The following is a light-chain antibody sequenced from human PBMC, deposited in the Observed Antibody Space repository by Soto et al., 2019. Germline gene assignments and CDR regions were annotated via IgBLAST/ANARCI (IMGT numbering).Light chain of an antibody. J-gene: IGKJ4*01. V-gene: IGKV3-11*01. CDR3: QHRANWPLT. Sequence: VLTQSPATLSLSPGERATLSCRASQSVSKWLVWYQQKPGQAPRLLIYDASTRASDIPARFSGSGSGTDFTLTISSLEPDDFAVYYCQHRANWPLTFGGGTKVDIK. CDR2: DAS. CDR1: QSVSKW.